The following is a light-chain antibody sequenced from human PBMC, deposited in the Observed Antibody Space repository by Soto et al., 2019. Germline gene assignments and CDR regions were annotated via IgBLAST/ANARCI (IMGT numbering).Light chain of an antibody. CDR3: SSYAGIKKLRV. J-gene: IGLJ1*01. CDR1: SSDVGGYKY. CDR2: EVN. V-gene: IGLV2-8*01. Sequence: QSALTQPPSASGSPGQSVTISCTGTSSDVGGYKYVSWYQQHPGKAPKLMIFEVNKRPSGVPDRFSGSKSGNTASLTVTGLQAADEAAYYCSSYAGIKKLRVFGTGTKLTVL.